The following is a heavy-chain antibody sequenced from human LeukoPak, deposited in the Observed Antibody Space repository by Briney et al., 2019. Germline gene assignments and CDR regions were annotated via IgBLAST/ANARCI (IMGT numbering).Heavy chain of an antibody. Sequence: QPGGSLTLSCEASGFTFRSYEMNWVRQAPGKGLEWIAYLSSSGSAFSYADSVKGRFTIARDNAKNSVYLEMNSLRADDTAVYYCARSARLMKGVVEVTALDDWGQGTLVTVSS. CDR3: ARSARLMKGVVEVTALDD. J-gene: IGHJ4*02. D-gene: IGHD3-3*01. V-gene: IGHV3-48*03. CDR1: GFTFRSYE. CDR2: LSSSGSAF.